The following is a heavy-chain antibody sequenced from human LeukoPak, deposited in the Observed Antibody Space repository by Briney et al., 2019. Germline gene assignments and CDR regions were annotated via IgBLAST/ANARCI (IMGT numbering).Heavy chain of an antibody. D-gene: IGHD6-13*01. CDR2: FDPEDGET. V-gene: IGHV1-24*01. CDR3: AQNSWYGASYFDY. J-gene: IGHJ4*02. CDR1: RYTLTELS. Sequence: ASVKVSSKVSRYTLTELSMHWVRQAPGKGLEWMGGFDPEDGETIYAQKFQGRVTMTEDTSTDTAYMELSSLRSEDTAVYYCAQNSWYGASYFDYWGQGTLVTVSS.